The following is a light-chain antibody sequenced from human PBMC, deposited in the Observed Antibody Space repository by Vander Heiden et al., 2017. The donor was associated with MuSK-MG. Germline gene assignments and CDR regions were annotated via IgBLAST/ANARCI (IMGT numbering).Light chain of an antibody. J-gene: IGKJ2*01. Sequence: DIQMTQSSSTLFASVGHRVTITCRASQNIVTWLAWYQQKPGKAPKLLIYDASSLESGVPSRFSGSGSGTEFTLTISSLQPDDFATYYCQQYNSYPPYTFGQGTKLEIK. CDR1: QNIVTW. CDR3: QQYNSYPPYT. CDR2: DAS. V-gene: IGKV1-5*01.